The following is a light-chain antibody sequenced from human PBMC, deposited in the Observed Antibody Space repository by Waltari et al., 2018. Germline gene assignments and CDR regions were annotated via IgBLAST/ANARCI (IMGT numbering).Light chain of an antibody. CDR1: NSAVGDFAY. Sequence: QSALTQPASVSGSPGQSNTIPCAGTNSAVGDFAYVSRYQQHPGKAPKLIIYDVRRRPSGVSARFSGSKSGNKASLTISGLRAEDEADYYCSSYTSSSALLIFGGGTKVTVL. CDR2: DVR. J-gene: IGLJ2*01. V-gene: IGLV2-14*03. CDR3: SSYTSSSALLI.